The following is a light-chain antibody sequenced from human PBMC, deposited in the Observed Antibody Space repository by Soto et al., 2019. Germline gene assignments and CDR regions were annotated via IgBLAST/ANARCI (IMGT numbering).Light chain of an antibody. CDR3: TSYAGSQRV. V-gene: IGLV2-8*01. Sequence: QSALTQPPSASGSPGQSVTISCTGTSSDVGGHNYVSWYQQQPGKAPKVMIYEVSKRPSGVPDRFSGSKSGNTASLTVSGLQAEDEAAYYCTSYAGSQRVFGGGTQLTVL. J-gene: IGLJ3*02. CDR1: SSDVGGHNY. CDR2: EVS.